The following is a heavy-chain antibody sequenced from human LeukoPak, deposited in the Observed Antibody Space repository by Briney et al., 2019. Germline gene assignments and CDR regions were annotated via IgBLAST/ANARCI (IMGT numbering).Heavy chain of an antibody. CDR3: ARDSIVYYYDSSGYYYNYFDY. Sequence: ASVKVSCKASGYTFTGYYMHWVRQAPGQGLEWMGWINPNSGDTNYAQKFQGRVTMTRDTSISTAYMELSRLRSDDTAVYYCARDSIVYYYDSSGYYYNYFDYWGQGSLVTVCS. CDR1: GYTFTGYY. D-gene: IGHD3-22*01. V-gene: IGHV1-2*02. CDR2: INPNSGDT. J-gene: IGHJ4*02.